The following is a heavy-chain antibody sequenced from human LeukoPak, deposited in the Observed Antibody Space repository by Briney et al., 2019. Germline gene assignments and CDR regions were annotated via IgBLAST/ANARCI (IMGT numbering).Heavy chain of an antibody. J-gene: IGHJ6*02. V-gene: IGHV4-34*01. CDR2: INHSGST. CDR1: GGSFSGYY. CDR3: ATTYYDFWSGYYYYGMDV. Sequence: SETLSLTCAVYGGSFSGYYWSWIRQPPGKGLEWIGEINHSGSTNYNPSLKSRVTILVDTSKNQFSLKLSSVTAADTAVYYCATTYYDFWSGYYYYGMDVWGQGTTVTVSS. D-gene: IGHD3-3*01.